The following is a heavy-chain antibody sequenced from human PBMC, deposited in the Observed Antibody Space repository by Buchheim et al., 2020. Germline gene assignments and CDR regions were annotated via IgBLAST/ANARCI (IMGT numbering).Heavy chain of an antibody. CDR1: GFTFSSYE. Sequence: EVQLVESGGGLVQPGGSLRLSCAASGFTFSSYEMNWVRQAPGKGLEWVSYISSSGSTIYYEDSVKGRFTIYRDNAKNSLHRQMNSLRAEDTAVYYCAREYGSGSYPDYWGQGTL. D-gene: IGHD3-10*01. CDR3: AREYGSGSYPDY. J-gene: IGHJ4*02. CDR2: ISSSGSTI. V-gene: IGHV3-48*03.